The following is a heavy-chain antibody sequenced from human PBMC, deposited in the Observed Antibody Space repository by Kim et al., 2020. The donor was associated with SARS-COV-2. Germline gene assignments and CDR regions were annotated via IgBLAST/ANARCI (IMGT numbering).Heavy chain of an antibody. Sequence: SETLSLTCTVSGGSISSGGYYWSWIRQHPGKGLEWIGYIYYSGSTYYNPSLKSRVTISVDTSKNQFSLKLSSVTAADTAVYYCARVDYGENWYFDLWGRGTLVTVSS. CDR1: GGSISSGGYY. V-gene: IGHV4-31*03. CDR3: ARVDYGENWYFDL. CDR2: IYYSGST. J-gene: IGHJ2*01. D-gene: IGHD4-17*01.